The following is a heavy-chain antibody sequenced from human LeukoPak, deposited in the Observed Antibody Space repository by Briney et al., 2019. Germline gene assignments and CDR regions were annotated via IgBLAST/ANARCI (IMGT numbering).Heavy chain of an antibody. CDR1: GYTFPTYG. D-gene: IGHD5-12*01. CDR2: ISAYNGNT. V-gene: IGHV1-18*01. CDR3: ARYDERGYSGYDHFYGMDV. Sequence: ASVKVSCKASGYTFPTYGISWVRQAPGQGLEWMGWISAYNGNTNNAQKLQGRVTMTTDTSTSTSYMELRSLRSDDTAVYYCARYDERGYSGYDHFYGMDVWGRGTTVTVSS. J-gene: IGHJ6*02.